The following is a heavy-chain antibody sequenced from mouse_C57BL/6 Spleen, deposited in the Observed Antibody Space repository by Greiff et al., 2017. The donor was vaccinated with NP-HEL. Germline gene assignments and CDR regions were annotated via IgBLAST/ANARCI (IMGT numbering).Heavy chain of an antibody. D-gene: IGHD2-4*01. CDR3: ARSGDYDGAWFAY. J-gene: IGHJ3*01. Sequence: QVQLKQPGAELVMPGASVKLSCKASGYTFTSYWMHWVKQRPGQGLEWIGEIDPSDSYTNYNQKFKGKSTLTVDKSSSTAYMQLSRLTSEDSAVYYCARSGDYDGAWFAYWGQGTLVTVSA. CDR1: GYTFTSYW. V-gene: IGHV1-69*01. CDR2: IDPSDSYT.